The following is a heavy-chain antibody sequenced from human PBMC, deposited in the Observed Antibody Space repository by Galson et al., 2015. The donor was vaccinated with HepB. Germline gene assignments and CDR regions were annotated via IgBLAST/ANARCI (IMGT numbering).Heavy chain of an antibody. V-gene: IGHV1-18*01. D-gene: IGHD4-17*01. CDR2: ISAYNGNT. J-gene: IGHJ3*02. Sequence: SVKVSCKASGYTFTSYGISWVRQAPGQGLEWMGWISAYNGNTNYAQKLQGRVTMTTDTSTSTAYMELRSLRSDDTAVYYCARPVRSGLRDDAFDIWGQGTMVTVSS. CDR3: ARPVRSGLRDDAFDI. CDR1: GYTFTSYG.